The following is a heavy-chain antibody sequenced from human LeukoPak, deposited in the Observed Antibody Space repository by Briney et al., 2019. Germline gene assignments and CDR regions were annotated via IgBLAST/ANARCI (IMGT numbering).Heavy chain of an antibody. J-gene: IGHJ4*02. CDR1: GFTFSNYW. CDR3: ARADNYGSILDY. V-gene: IGHV3-7*04. CDR2: IDQDGSAE. Sequence: GGSLRLSCAASGFTFSNYWMSWVRQSSGRGLEWVANIDQDGSAEYYVDSVGGRFTVSRDNAKNSLYLQIDSLRAEDTAVYYCARADNYGSILDYWGRGTLVTVSS. D-gene: IGHD3-10*01.